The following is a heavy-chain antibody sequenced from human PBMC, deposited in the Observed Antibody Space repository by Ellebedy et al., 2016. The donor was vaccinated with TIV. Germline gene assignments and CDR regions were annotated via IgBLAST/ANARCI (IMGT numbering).Heavy chain of an antibody. CDR3: ARENYFDSGILDALDV. D-gene: IGHD3-10*01. CDR2: IGNTGTAR. CDR1: GFTFSSYA. V-gene: IGHV3-30*01. J-gene: IGHJ3*01. Sequence: PGGSLRLSCAASGFTFSSYALHRVRQAPGKGLHWVAVIGNTGTARFYADSVKGRFTISRDNSKNTAYLQMDSLRTEDTALYFCARENYFDSGILDALDVWGQGAMVTVSS.